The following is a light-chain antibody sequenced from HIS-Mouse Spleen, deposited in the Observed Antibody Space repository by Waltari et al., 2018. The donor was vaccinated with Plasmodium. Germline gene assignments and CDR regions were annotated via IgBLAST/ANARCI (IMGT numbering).Light chain of an antibody. CDR1: KLGDKY. J-gene: IGLJ3*02. CDR3: QAWDSSTWV. CDR2: QDS. V-gene: IGLV3-1*01. Sequence: SYELTQPPSVSVSPGQTASITCSGDKLGDKYACWYQQKPGQSPVLVIYQDSKRPSGISGGFSGTKAWNTANLNISGTQAMDEADYYCQAWDSSTWVFGGGTKLTVL.